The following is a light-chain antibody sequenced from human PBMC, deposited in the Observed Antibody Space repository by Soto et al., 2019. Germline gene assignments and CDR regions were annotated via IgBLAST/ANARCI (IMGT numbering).Light chain of an antibody. CDR1: QDISPW. J-gene: IGKJ1*01. Sequence: DIQMTQSPSSLYASVGDRVTITCRASQDISPWLAWYQHKPGEAPKLLIYSASNLQSGVPSRFSGSGSGTEFTLTISSLQPEDFTTYYCQQTKTPGTFGQGTKVEIK. CDR3: QQTKTPGT. V-gene: IGKV1-12*01. CDR2: SAS.